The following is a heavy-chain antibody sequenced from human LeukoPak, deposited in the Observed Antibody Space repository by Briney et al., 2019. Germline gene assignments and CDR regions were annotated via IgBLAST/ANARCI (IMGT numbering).Heavy chain of an antibody. V-gene: IGHV4-61*01. CDR1: GVSVSSGSYY. D-gene: IGHD4-11*01. J-gene: IGHJ6*02. CDR3: TREGLTTVTNYYYYGMDV. Sequence: SETLSLTCTVSGVSVSSGSYYWSWLRQPPGKGLEWIGYIYYSGSTNHNPSLKSRVPISVDTSKNQFPLKLSSVTAADTAVYYCTREGLTTVTNYYYYGMDVWGQGTTVTVSS. CDR2: IYYSGST.